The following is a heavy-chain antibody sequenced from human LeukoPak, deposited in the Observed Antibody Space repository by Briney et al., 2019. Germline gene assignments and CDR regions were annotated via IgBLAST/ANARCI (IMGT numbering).Heavy chain of an antibody. CDR2: ISHSGGT. Sequence: SETLSLTCVVYGGSFSGYYWTWIRQPPGKGLEWIGEISHSGGTNYNPSLKSRVAISVDTSKNQFSLNLRSVTAADTAVYYCARGSSGGRWYFYWGQGTLVTVSS. J-gene: IGHJ4*02. V-gene: IGHV4-34*01. D-gene: IGHD3-16*01. CDR1: GGSFSGYY. CDR3: ARGSSGGRWYFY.